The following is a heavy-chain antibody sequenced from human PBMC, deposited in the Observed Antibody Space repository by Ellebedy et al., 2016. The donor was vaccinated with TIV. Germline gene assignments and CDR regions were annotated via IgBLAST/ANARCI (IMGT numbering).Heavy chain of an antibody. CDR2: IRQAGSDK. J-gene: IGHJ3*02. D-gene: IGHD4-17*01. CDR3: ATDGSYGDHLFPQHAFTT. Sequence: GESLKISCAASGFSFRSYWMSWVRQVPGKGLEWVANIRQAGSDKYYVDSVKGRFTISRDNAKNSLFLQMNSLRVEDTAVYYCATDGSYGDHLFPQHAFTTWGQGTMVSVSS. V-gene: IGHV3-7*03. CDR1: GFSFRSYW.